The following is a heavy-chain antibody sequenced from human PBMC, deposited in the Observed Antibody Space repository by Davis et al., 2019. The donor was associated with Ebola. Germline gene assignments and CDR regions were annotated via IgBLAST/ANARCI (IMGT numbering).Heavy chain of an antibody. V-gene: IGHV1-18*01. CDR3: ARVWFGELLSFEDY. J-gene: IGHJ4*02. D-gene: IGHD3-10*01. CDR2: ISAYNGNT. CDR1: GYTFTSYG. Sequence: ASVKVSCKASGYTFTSYGISWVRQAPGQGLEWMGWISAYNGNTNYAQKLQGRVTMTTDTSTSTAYMELRSLRSDDTAVYYCARVWFGELLSFEDYWGQGTLVTVSS.